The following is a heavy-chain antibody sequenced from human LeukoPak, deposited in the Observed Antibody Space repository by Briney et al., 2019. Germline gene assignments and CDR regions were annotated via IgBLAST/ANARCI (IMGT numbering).Heavy chain of an antibody. CDR1: GGSISSSNW. CDR3: ASRSIVGATMIPFDI. D-gene: IGHD1-26*01. CDR2: IYHSGST. V-gene: IGHV4-4*02. Sequence: SGTLSLTCAVSGGSISSSNWWSWVRQPPGKGLEWIGEIYHSGSTNYNPSLKSRVTISVDKSKNQFSLKLSSVTAADTAVYYCASRSIVGATMIPFDIWGQGTMVTVSS. J-gene: IGHJ3*02.